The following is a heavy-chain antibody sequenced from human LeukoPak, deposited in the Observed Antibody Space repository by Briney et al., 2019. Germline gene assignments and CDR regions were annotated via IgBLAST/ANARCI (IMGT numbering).Heavy chain of an antibody. CDR2: TYYRSKVYN. D-gene: IGHD6-19*01. CDR1: GDSVSSNSAA. V-gene: IGHV6-1*01. J-gene: IGHJ4*02. CDR3: AGDRTVAGKTYFDY. Sequence: SQTLSLTCAISGDSVSSNSAAWNWIRQSPSRGLEWLGRTYYRSKVYNDYAVSVRGRITINPDTSKNQFSMQLNSVTPEDTAVYYCAGDRTVAGKTYFDYWGQGTLVTVSS.